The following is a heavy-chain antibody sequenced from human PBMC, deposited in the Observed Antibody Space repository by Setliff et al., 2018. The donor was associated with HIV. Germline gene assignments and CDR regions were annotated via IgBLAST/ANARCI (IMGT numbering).Heavy chain of an antibody. CDR1: GFSLSTRGVG. CDR2: IYWDDDK. Sequence: SGPTLVNPTQTLTLTCTFSGFSLSTRGVGVGWIRQSPRKALEWLAPIYWDDDKRYSPSLKSRLTIIKDTYKNQVVLTMTNMNSVDTATYYCAQTTKPSQFDYWGQGTLVTVSS. CDR3: AQTTKPSQFDY. D-gene: IGHD1-26*01. V-gene: IGHV2-5*02. J-gene: IGHJ4*02.